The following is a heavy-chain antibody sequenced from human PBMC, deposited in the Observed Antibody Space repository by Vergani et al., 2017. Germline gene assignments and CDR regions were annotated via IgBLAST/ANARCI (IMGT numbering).Heavy chain of an antibody. CDR3: ARDGITIFGVVPNDY. D-gene: IGHD3-3*01. J-gene: IGHJ4*02. CDR2: ISSSSSYI. Sequence: EVQLVESGGGLVKPGGSLRLSCAASGFTFSSYSMNWVRPAPGKGLEWVSSISSSSSYIYYADSVKGRFTISRDNAKNSLYLQMNSLRAEDTAVYYCARDGITIFGVVPNDYWGQGTLVTVSS. V-gene: IGHV3-21*01. CDR1: GFTFSSYS.